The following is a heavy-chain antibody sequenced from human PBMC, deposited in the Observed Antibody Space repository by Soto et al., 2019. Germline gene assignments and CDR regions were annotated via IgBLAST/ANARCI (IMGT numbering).Heavy chain of an antibody. Sequence: EVQLLESGGGLVQPGGSLRLSCAASGFPFSRHGMSWVRQAPGKGLEWVSALTRRGGTTYYADSVKGRFTISSDNSKNTLYLKMNSLIVEDTAVYYCAKVMAGWVPQFYFDYWGQGALVTVSS. J-gene: IGHJ4*02. D-gene: IGHD3-16*01. CDR3: AKVMAGWVPQFYFDY. CDR2: LTRRGGTT. V-gene: IGHV3-23*01. CDR1: GFPFSRHG.